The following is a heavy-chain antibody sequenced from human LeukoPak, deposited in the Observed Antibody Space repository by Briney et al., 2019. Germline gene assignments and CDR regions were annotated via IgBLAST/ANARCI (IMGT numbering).Heavy chain of an antibody. CDR3: ARGVPSTRWLRPNDNWFDP. V-gene: IGHV4-61*02. CDR1: GGSISSGSYY. CDR2: IYTSGST. J-gene: IGHJ5*02. Sequence: PSQTLSLTCTVSGGSISSGSYYWSWIRQPAGKGLEWIGRIYTSGSTNYNPSLKSRVTISVDTSKNQFSLKLSSVTAADTAVYHCARGVPSTRWLRPNDNWFDPWGQGTLVTVSS. D-gene: IGHD5-12*01.